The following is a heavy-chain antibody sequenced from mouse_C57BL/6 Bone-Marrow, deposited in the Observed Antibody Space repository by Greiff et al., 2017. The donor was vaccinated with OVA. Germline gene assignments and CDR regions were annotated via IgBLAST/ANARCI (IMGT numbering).Heavy chain of an antibody. J-gene: IGHJ2*01. CDR3: TRSQGLRRTDY. Sequence: QVQLQQPGTELVKPGASVKLSCKASGYTFTSYWMHWVKQRPGQGLEWIGNINPSNGGTTYNEKFKSKATLTVDTSSSTAYMQLSSLTSEDSADYYGTRSQGLRRTDYWGQGTTLTVSS. V-gene: IGHV1-53*01. D-gene: IGHD2-4*01. CDR1: GYTFTSYW. CDR2: INPSNGGT.